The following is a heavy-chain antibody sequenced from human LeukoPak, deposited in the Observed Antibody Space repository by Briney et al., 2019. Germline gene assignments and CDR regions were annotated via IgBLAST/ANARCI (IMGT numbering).Heavy chain of an antibody. V-gene: IGHV3-30*03. CDR3: ARSTVTSSLLLEDL. D-gene: IGHD2/OR15-2a*01. J-gene: IGHJ4*02. Sequence: GGSLRLSCAASGFAFSSYGFHWARQAPGEGLEWVAVISYDGSYKYFADSVKGRFTISRDNSENTVHLQMNRLRADDTAVYYCARSTVTSSLLLEDLWGQGTLVTVSS. CDR2: ISYDGSYK. CDR1: GFAFSSYG.